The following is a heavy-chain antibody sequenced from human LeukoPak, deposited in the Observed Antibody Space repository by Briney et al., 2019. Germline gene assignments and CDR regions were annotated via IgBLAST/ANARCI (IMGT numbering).Heavy chain of an antibody. J-gene: IGHJ4*02. D-gene: IGHD4-17*01. CDR2: INTNTGNP. Sequence: ASVKVSCKASGYTFTSYGISWVRQAPGQGLEWMGWINTNTGNPTYAQGFTGRFVFSLDTSVSTAYLQISSLKAEDTAVYYCARDRHDYGDYERYYFDYWGQGTLVTVSS. CDR3: ARDRHDYGDYERYYFDY. V-gene: IGHV7-4-1*02. CDR1: GYTFTSYG.